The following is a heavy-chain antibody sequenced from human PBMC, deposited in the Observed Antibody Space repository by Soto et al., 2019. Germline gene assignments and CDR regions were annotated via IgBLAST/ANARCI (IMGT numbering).Heavy chain of an antibody. D-gene: IGHD2-21*02. J-gene: IGHJ4*02. Sequence: GGSLSLSCAASGFTFSSYAMHWVRQAPGKGLEWVVVISYDGSNKYYADSVKGRFTISRDNSKNTLYLQMNSLRAEDTAVYYCAREGSCGGDCHPFDYWGQGTLVTVSS. CDR1: GFTFSSYA. CDR3: AREGSCGGDCHPFDY. CDR2: ISYDGSNK. V-gene: IGHV3-30-3*01.